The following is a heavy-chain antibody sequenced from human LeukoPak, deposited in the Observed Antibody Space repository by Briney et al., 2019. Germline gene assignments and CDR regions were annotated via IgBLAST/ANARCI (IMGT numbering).Heavy chain of an antibody. V-gene: IGHV3-23*01. D-gene: IGHD3-10*01. CDR3: ARTRDLGSGSYYFDY. CDR2: ISGSGGST. CDR1: GFTFSSYA. J-gene: IGHJ4*01. Sequence: GGSLRHSCAASGFTFSSYAMSWVRQAPGKGLEWVSAISGSGGSTYYADSVKGRFTISRDNSKNTLYLQMNSLRAEDTAVYYCARTRDLGSGSYYFDYWGRGTLVTVSS.